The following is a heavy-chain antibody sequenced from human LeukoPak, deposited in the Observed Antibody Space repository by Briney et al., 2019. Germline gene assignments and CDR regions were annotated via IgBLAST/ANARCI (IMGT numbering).Heavy chain of an antibody. CDR2: INHSGST. CDR3: ASRVYGGNDY. V-gene: IGHV4-34*01. CDR1: GGSFSGYY. Sequence: SETLSLTCAVYGGSFSGYYWSWIRQPPGKGLEWIGEINHSGSTNYNPSLKSRVTMSVDTSKNQFSLKLSSVTAADTAVYYCASRVYGGNDYWGQRTLVTVSS. J-gene: IGHJ4*02. D-gene: IGHD4-23*01.